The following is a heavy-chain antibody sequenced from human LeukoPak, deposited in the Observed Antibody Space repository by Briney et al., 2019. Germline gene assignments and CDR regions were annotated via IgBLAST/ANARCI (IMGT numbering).Heavy chain of an antibody. J-gene: IGHJ4*02. CDR1: GYSFTSYW. V-gene: IGHV5-51*01. CDR3: ATRVGATVHPPYYFDY. Sequence: GESLKISCKGSGYSFTSYWIGWVRQMPGKGLEWMGIIYPGDSDTRYSPSFQGQVTISADKSISTAYLQWSSLKASDTAMYYCATRVGATVHPPYYFDYWGQGTLVTVSS. D-gene: IGHD1-26*01. CDR2: IYPGDSDT.